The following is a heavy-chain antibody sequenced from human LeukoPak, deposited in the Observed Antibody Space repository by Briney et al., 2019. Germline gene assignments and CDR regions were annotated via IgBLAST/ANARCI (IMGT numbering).Heavy chain of an antibody. CDR1: GYILMEHY. D-gene: IGHD1-26*01. J-gene: IGHJ4*02. Sequence: ASVKVSCKASGYILMEHYMHWLRQAPGQGLEWMGWINPNTGDTTFAQKFQGRVTMTRDTSISTVYMELSRLKYDDTAVYYCARVIMRELQLFDFWGQGTLVTVSS. CDR2: INPNTGDT. CDR3: ARVIMRELQLFDF. V-gene: IGHV1-2*02.